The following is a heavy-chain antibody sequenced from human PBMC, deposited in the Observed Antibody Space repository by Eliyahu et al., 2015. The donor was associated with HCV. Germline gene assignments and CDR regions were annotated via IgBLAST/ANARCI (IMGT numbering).Heavy chain of an antibody. CDR3: AKDVQYSSGWYGGEVYSYYGMDV. D-gene: IGHD6-19*01. CDR1: GFTFXSFA. V-gene: IGHV3-23*01. Sequence: EVQLLESGGGSVQPGGSLXXXCAAXGFTFXSFAMNWVRQAPGKGLEWVSVISGSGGSTYYADSVKGRFTISRDNSKNTLYLQMNSLRAEDTAVYYCAKDVQYSSGWYGGEVYSYYGMDVWGQGTTVTVSS. CDR2: ISGSGGST. J-gene: IGHJ6*02.